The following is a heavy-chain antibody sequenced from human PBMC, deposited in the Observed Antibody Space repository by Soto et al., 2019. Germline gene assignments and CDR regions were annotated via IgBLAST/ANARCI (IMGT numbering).Heavy chain of an antibody. D-gene: IGHD4-4*01. CDR3: VRDGGYSTPFDS. J-gene: IGHJ4*02. CDR1: GFTFSSYW. V-gene: IGHV3-74*03. CDR2: IDADGSTA. Sequence: EVQLVESGGGLVQPGGSLRLSCSGYGFTFSSYWIHWVRQAPGEGLVWISRIDADGSTATFADSAKGRFSVSRDNAKSTVYLEMNSLRVEDTAVYYCVRDGGYSTPFDSWGQGTLVTVSS.